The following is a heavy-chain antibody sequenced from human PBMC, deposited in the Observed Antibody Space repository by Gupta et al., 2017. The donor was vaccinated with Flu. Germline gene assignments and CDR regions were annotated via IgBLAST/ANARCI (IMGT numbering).Heavy chain of an antibody. D-gene: IGHD2-2*01. CDR2: ISAYNGNT. V-gene: IGHV1-18*01. CDR1: GYTFTSYG. J-gene: IGHJ4*02. CDR3: ARDLMGYCSSTSCYPVQYYFDY. Sequence: QVQLVQSGAEVKKPGASVKVSCKASGYTFTSYGISWVRQAPGQGLEWMGWISAYNGNTNYAQKLQGRVTKTTDTSTSTAYMELRSLRSDDTAVYYCARDLMGYCSSTSCYPVQYYFDYWGQGTLVTVSS.